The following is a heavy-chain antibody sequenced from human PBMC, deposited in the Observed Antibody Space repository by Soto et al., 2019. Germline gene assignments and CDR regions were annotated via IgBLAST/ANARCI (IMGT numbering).Heavy chain of an antibody. CDR2: IHPSGGGT. CDR3: ARGGHIAVMTASFDY. V-gene: IGHV1-46*02. J-gene: IGHJ4*02. Sequence: QVQLVQSGAEVKKPGASVKVSCKPSGYTFNTYYLHWVRQAPGQALEWMGVIHPSGGGTTYAQKFLGRVTVPRDTSTTTVFMELSSLRSDDTAVYYCARGGHIAVMTASFDYWGQGTLVTVSS. D-gene: IGHD2-21*02. CDR1: GYTFNTYY.